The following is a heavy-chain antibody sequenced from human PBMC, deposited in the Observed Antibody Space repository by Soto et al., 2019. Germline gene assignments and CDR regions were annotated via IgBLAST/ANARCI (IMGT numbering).Heavy chain of an antibody. CDR3: ARGTGDYAFEY. D-gene: IGHD4-17*01. V-gene: IGHV3-30-3*01. CDR1: GFTFNTYS. Sequence: QVQLVESGGGVVQPGRSLRLSCAASGFTFNTYSMHWVRQAPGKGLEWVAVILYDGSTKYYTDSVKGRFTVSRDNSKSTVYLQMSTLRAEDTAMYYCARGTGDYAFEYWGQGTVITVSS. CDR2: ILYDGSTK. J-gene: IGHJ4*02.